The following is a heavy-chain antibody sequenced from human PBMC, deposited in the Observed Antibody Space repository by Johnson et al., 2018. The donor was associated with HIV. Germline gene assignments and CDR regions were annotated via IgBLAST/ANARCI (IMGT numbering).Heavy chain of an antibody. CDR2: IQSKTDGGTT. CDR3: TTDLPGGYYGGNWTYDAFDI. CDR1: FTFTNAW. D-gene: IGHD4-23*01. J-gene: IGHJ3*02. V-gene: IGHV3-15*01. Sequence: FTFTNAWMSWVRQAPGKGLEWIGRIQSKTDGGTTDYAAPVKGRFTISRDDSKNTLYLQMNSLKTEDTAVYYCTTDLPGGYYGGNWTYDAFDIWGQGTMVTVSS.